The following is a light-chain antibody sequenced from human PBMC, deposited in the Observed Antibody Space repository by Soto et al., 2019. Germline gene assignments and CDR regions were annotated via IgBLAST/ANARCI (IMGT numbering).Light chain of an antibody. J-gene: IGLJ2*01. V-gene: IGLV2-14*03. CDR3: SSYTRSSTGVV. CDR2: DVS. CDR1: SSDVGGYNY. Sequence: QSVLTQPASVSGSPGQSITISCTGTSSDVGGYNYVSWYQHHPGKAPKLMIYDVSNRPSGVSYRFSGSKSGNTASLTISGLQAEDEADYYCSSYTRSSTGVVFGGGTKVTVL.